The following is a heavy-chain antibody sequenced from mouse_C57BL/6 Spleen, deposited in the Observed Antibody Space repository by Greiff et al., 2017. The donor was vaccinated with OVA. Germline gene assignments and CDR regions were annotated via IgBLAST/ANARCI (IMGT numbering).Heavy chain of an antibody. J-gene: IGHJ4*01. CDR1: GFSLTSYG. CDR3: ASYSNPYYYAMDY. CDR2: IWGVGST. D-gene: IGHD2-5*01. V-gene: IGHV2-6*01. Sequence: VKVVESGPGLVAPSQSLSITCTVSGFSLTSYGVDWVRQSPGKGLEWLGVIWGVGSTNYNSALKSKLSISKDNSKSQVFLKMNSLQTDDTAMYYCASYSNPYYYAMDYWGQGTSVTVSS.